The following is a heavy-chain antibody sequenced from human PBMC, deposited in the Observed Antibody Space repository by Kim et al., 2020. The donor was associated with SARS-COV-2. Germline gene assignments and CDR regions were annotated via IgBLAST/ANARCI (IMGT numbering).Heavy chain of an antibody. J-gene: IGHJ5*02. D-gene: IGHD3-9*01. Sequence: SETLSLTCTVSGGSISSYYWSWIRQPPGKGLEWIGYIYYSGSTNYNPSLKSRVTISVDTSKNQFSLKLSSVTAADTAVYYCARRNYDILTGYSLNWFDPWGQGTLVTVSP. CDR1: GGSISSYY. CDR3: ARRNYDILTGYSLNWFDP. CDR2: IYYSGST. V-gene: IGHV4-59*01.